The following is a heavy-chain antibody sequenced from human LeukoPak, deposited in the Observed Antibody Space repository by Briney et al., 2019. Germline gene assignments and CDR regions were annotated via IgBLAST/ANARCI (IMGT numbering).Heavy chain of an antibody. CDR2: INHSGST. CDR1: GGSFSGYY. CDR3: ARDTTVAYSEGLDS. V-gene: IGHV4-34*01. Sequence: PSETLSLTCAVYGGSFSGYYWSWIRQPPGKGLEWIGEINHSGSTNYNPSLKSRVTISIDTSKNQFSLKLTSVTAADTAVYYCARDTTVAYSEGLDSWGQGTLVTVSS. D-gene: IGHD2-15*01. J-gene: IGHJ4*02.